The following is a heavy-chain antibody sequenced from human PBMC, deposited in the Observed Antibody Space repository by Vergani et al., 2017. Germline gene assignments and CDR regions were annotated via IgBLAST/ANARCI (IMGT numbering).Heavy chain of an antibody. V-gene: IGHV4-31*03. CDR3: ARGEQQLVRFPFDY. Sequence: QVQLQESGPGLVKPSQTLSLTCTVSGGSISSGGYYWSWIRQHPGKGLEWIGYIYYSGSTYYNPSLKSRVTISVETSKNQFSLKLSSVTAADTAVYYCARGEQQLVRFPFDYWGQGTLVTVSS. J-gene: IGHJ4*02. CDR2: IYYSGST. CDR1: GGSISSGGYY. D-gene: IGHD6-13*01.